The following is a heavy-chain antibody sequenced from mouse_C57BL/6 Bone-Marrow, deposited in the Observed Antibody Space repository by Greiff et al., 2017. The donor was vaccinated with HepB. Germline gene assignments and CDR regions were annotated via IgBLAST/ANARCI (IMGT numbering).Heavy chain of an antibody. CDR3: ARPDYYGSSPWFAY. CDR1: GYTFTDYY. D-gene: IGHD1-1*01. J-gene: IGHJ3*01. CDR2: INPNNGGT. Sequence: VQLQQSGPELVKPGASVKISCKASGYTFTDYYMNWVKQSHGKSLEWIGDINPNNGGTSYNQKFKGKATLTVDKSSSTAYMELRSLTSEDSAVYYCARPDYYGSSPWFAYWGQGTLVTVSA. V-gene: IGHV1-26*01.